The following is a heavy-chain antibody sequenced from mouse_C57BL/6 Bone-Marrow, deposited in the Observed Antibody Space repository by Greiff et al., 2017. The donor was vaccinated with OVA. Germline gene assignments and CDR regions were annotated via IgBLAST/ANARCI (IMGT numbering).Heavy chain of an antibody. CDR2: IYPGSGNT. D-gene: IGHD3-2*01. CDR1: GYTFTDYY. CDR3: ARGDSAHCDY. V-gene: IGHV1-76*01. J-gene: IGHJ2*01. Sequence: VQLQQSGAELVRPGASVKLSCKASGYTFTDYYINWVKQRPGQGLEWIARIYPGSGNTYYNEKFKGKATLTAEKSSSTAYMQLSSLTSEDSAGYFCARGDSAHCDYWGQGTTLTVSS.